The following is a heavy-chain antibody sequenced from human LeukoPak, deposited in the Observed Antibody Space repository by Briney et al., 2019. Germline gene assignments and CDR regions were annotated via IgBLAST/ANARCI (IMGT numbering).Heavy chain of an antibody. CDR1: RLTVSSNY. D-gene: IGHD3-22*01. CDR2: IYSGGST. V-gene: IGHV3-53*01. Sequence: PGGSLRLSCAASRLTVSSNYMSWVRQAPGKGLEWVSVIYSGGSTYYADSVKGRFTISRDNSKNTLYLQVNSLRAEDTAVYYCARDYYYDSSGFDYWGQGTLVTVSS. J-gene: IGHJ4*02. CDR3: ARDYYYDSSGFDY.